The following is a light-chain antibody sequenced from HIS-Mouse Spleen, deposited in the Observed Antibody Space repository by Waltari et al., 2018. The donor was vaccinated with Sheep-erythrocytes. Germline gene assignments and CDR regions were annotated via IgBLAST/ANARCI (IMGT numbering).Light chain of an antibody. Sequence: QSALTQPASVSGSPGQPITISCTGTSSDVGSYTLVSWYQQHPGKAPKLMIYEGSKRPSGVSNRFSGSKSGNTASLTISGLQAEDEADYYCCSYAGSSTPWVFGGGTKLTVL. V-gene: IGLV2-23*01. CDR1: SSDVGSYTL. CDR3: CSYAGSSTPWV. J-gene: IGLJ3*02. CDR2: EGS.